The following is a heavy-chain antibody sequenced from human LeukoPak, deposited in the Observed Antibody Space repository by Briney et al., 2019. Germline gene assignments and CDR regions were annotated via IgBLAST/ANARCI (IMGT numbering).Heavy chain of an antibody. V-gene: IGHV3-48*03. J-gene: IGHJ4*02. CDR1: GFTFSSYD. CDR2: ISSGGNTE. Sequence: GGTLRLSCAASGFTFSSYDMNWVRQAPGKGPEWVSHISSGGNTEYYADSVRGRFTMSRDNAKNLVYLQMNSLRDEDTAVYYCARDTGNGPFVISLDYWGQGALVTVSS. CDR3: ARDTGNGPFVISLDY. D-gene: IGHD2-8*01.